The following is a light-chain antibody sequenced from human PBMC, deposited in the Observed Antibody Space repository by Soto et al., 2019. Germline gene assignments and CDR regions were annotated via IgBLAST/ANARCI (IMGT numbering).Light chain of an antibody. J-gene: IGKJ1*01. Sequence: DIHMTPAPRSLSASFAHGITITCRASQSISSWLAWYQQKPGKAPKLLIYDASSLESGVPSRFSGSGSGAEFTLTISSLQPDDFATYYCQQYNSYLWTFGQGTKVDIK. CDR2: DAS. CDR1: QSISSW. V-gene: IGKV1-5*01. CDR3: QQYNSYLWT.